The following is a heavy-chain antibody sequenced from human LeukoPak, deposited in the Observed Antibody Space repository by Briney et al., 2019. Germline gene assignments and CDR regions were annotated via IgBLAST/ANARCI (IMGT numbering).Heavy chain of an antibody. D-gene: IGHD2-15*01. CDR3: ARHPFATPFDY. V-gene: IGHV4-59*08. Sequence: SETLSLTCTVPGDSVSGVYWSWIWQPPGRGLECIGYVYYSGDTNYNPSLKSRVTMSLDTSKNQVSLRLSSVTAADTAVYYCARHPFATPFDYWGRGTLLTVSS. CDR1: GDSVSGVY. CDR2: VYYSGDT. J-gene: IGHJ4*02.